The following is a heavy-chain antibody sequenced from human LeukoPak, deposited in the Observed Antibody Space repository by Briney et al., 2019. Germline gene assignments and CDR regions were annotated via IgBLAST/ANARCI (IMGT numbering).Heavy chain of an antibody. V-gene: IGHV4-59*08. Sequence: IPSETLSLTCTVSGGSISSYYWSWIRQPPGKGLEWIGYISYSGSTNYNPSLKSRVTISLDTSKNQFPLKLSSVTAADTAVYYCAGHHPRNTVDFWGQGTLVTVSS. CDR1: GGSISSYY. D-gene: IGHD2-8*02. CDR3: AGHHPRNTVDF. J-gene: IGHJ4*02. CDR2: ISYSGST.